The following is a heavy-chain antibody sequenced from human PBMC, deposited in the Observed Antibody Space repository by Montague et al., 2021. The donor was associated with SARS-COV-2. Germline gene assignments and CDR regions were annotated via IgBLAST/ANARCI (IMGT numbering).Heavy chain of an antibody. D-gene: IGHD5-24*01. CDR3: AREDRWNWFDP. CDR2: INHSGST. Sequence: SETLSLTCAVYGGSFSGYYWSRIRQPPGKGLEWIGEINHSGSTNYNPSLKSRVTISVDTSKNQFSLKLISVTAADTAVYFCAREDRWNWFDPWGQGVLVTVSS. V-gene: IGHV4-34*01. J-gene: IGHJ5*02. CDR1: GGSFSGYY.